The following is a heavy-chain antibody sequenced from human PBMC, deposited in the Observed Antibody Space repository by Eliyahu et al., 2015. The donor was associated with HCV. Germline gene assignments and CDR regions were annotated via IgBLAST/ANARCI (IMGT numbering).Heavy chain of an antibody. V-gene: IGHV4-31*03. J-gene: IGHJ4*02. Sequence: QVQLQESGPGLVKPSQTLSLXCXXXXGSXXXGXYYWSWIRQHPGKGLEWIGYIYYSGSTYYNPSLKSRVTISVDTSKNQFSLKLSSVTAADTAVYYCARIRVMGYGDYDNFDYWGQGTLVTVSS. D-gene: IGHD4-17*01. CDR1: XGSXXXGXYY. CDR3: ARIRVMGYGDYDNFDY. CDR2: IYYSGST.